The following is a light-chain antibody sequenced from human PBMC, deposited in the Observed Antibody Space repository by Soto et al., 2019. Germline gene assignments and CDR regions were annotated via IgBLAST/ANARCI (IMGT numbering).Light chain of an antibody. Sequence: EIVLTQSPATLSLSPGERATLSCRASQSVSTYLAWYQQKPGQAPRLLIYDASTRATGIPARFSGSGSGTEFTLTISSLEPEDFAVYYCKQRSNWPLTFGPGTKVDIK. V-gene: IGKV3-11*01. CDR3: KQRSNWPLT. CDR2: DAS. J-gene: IGKJ3*01. CDR1: QSVSTY.